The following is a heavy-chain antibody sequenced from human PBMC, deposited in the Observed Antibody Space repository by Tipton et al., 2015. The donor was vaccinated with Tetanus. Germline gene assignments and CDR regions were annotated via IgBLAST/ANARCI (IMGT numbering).Heavy chain of an antibody. CDR1: GFTFNNCA. J-gene: IGHJ5*02. CDR3: ARDRFGDNYDIPSNWFGP. V-gene: IGHV3-23*01. Sequence: GSLRLSCAASGFTFNNCAMMWVRQAPGRGLEWVSEVSGSGRFTYLADSVKGRFTISRDNAKNTLYLQMNSLRAEDTAVYYCARDRFGDNYDIPSNWFGPWGQGTLVTVSS. D-gene: IGHD3-9*01. CDR2: VSGSGRFT.